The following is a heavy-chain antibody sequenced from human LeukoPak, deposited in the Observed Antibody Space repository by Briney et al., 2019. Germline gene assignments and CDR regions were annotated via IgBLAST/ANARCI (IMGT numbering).Heavy chain of an antibody. CDR1: GGSISSYY. J-gene: IGHJ4*02. D-gene: IGHD3-10*02. Sequence: SETLSLTCTVSGGSISSYYWSWIRQPPGKGLEWIGYIYYSGSTNYNPSLKSRVTISVDTSKNQFSLKLSSVTAADTAVYYCARVFSLSHFDYWGQGTWSPSPQ. CDR3: ARVFSLSHFDY. V-gene: IGHV4-59*01. CDR2: IYYSGST.